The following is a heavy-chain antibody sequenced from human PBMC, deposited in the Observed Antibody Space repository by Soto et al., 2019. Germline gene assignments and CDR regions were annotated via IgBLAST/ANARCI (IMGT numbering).Heavy chain of an antibody. CDR3: AKRYYDFWSGPGDAFDI. CDR1: GFTFSSYA. CDR2: ISGSGGST. Sequence: EVQLLESGGGLVQPGGSLRLSCAASGFTFSSYAMSWVRQAPGKGLEWVSAISGSGGSTYYADSVKGRFTISRDNSKNTLYLQMNSLRAEDTAVYYCAKRYYDFWSGPGDAFDIWVQGTMVTVSS. V-gene: IGHV3-23*01. J-gene: IGHJ3*02. D-gene: IGHD3-3*01.